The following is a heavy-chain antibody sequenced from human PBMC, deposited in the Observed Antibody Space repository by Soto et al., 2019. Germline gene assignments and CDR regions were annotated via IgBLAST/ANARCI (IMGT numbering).Heavy chain of an antibody. CDR1: GGSISSYY. V-gene: IGHV4-59*01. CDR3: ARVYSSGHRAFDI. CDR2: IYYSGST. J-gene: IGHJ3*02. Sequence: SETLSLTCTVSGGSISSYYWSWIRQPPGKGLEWIGYIYYSGSTNYNPSLKSRVTISVDTSKNQFSLKLSSVTAADTAVYYCARVYSSGHRAFDIWGQGTMVTVSS. D-gene: IGHD6-19*01.